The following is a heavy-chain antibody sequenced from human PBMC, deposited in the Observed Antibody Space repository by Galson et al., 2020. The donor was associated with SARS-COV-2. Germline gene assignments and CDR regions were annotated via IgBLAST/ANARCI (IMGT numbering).Heavy chain of an antibody. Sequence: SETLSLTCTVPGGSISSYYWSWIRQPPGKGLEWIGYIYYSGSTNYNPSLKSRVTISVDTSKNQFSLKLSSVTAADTAVYYCAGKNTYYGSSGYYYGRGGPAFDIWGQGTMVTVSS. CDR3: AGKNTYYGSSGYYYGRGGPAFDI. D-gene: IGHD3-22*01. V-gene: IGHV4-59*01. J-gene: IGHJ3*02. CDR2: IYYSGST. CDR1: GGSISSYY.